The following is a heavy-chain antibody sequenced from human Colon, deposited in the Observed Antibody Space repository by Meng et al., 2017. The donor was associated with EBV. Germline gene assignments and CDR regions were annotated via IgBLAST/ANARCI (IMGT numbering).Heavy chain of an antibody. CDR3: ARNYYFDY. V-gene: IGHV4-30-4*01. Sequence: QVRLQLPGPGLVKPSQTLSLTCTDSGGSINSGDYYWSWIRQPPGKGLEWIGYIYYTGSTYYNPSLKSRVTISMDTSKNQFSLRLSSVTAADTAVYYCARNYYFDYWGQGTLVTVSS. CDR1: GGSINSGDYY. CDR2: IYYTGST. J-gene: IGHJ4*02.